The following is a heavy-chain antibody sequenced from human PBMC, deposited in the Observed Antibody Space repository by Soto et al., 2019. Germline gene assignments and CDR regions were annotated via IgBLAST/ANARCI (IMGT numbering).Heavy chain of an antibody. Sequence: GGSLRLSCAASGFTFSSYAMSWVRQAPGKGLEWVSAISGSGGSTYYADSVKGRFTISRDNSKNTLYLQMNSLRAEDTAVYYCAKDGSIVATRLNTGSYGMDVWGQGTTVTVSS. CDR1: GFTFSSYA. J-gene: IGHJ6*02. CDR3: AKDGSIVATRLNTGSYGMDV. D-gene: IGHD5-12*01. V-gene: IGHV3-23*01. CDR2: ISGSGGST.